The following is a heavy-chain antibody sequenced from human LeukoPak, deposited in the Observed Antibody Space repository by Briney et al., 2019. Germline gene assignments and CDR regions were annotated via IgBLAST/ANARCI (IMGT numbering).Heavy chain of an antibody. CDR3: ARAYGSRSASNRYFDS. D-gene: IGHD3-10*01. J-gene: IGHJ4*02. Sequence: PSQTLSLTCTVSGGSITTGGYYWSWIRQHPEKGLVWIGYIYSSGTTFFNPSLKSRVTISLDTSEHQFSLNLTSVTAADTAVYYCARAYGSRSASNRYFDSWGQGALVTVSS. V-gene: IGHV4-31*03. CDR2: IYSSGTT. CDR1: GGSITTGGYY.